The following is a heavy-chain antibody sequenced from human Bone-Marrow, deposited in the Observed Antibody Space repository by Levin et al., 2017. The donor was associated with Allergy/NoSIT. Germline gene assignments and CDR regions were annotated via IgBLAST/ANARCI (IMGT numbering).Heavy chain of an antibody. J-gene: IGHJ4*02. V-gene: IGHV4-59*01. CDR3: ARSLRRENFDY. CDR1: GDSLSSYY. D-gene: IGHD5-24*01. Sequence: SQTLSLTCTVSGDSLSSYYWSWIRPPPGKRLEWIAYISYSGSTNYNPSLKSRVTLSVDTSKNHFSLNLTSVTAADTAVYYCARSLRRENFDYWGQGILVTVSS. CDR2: ISYSGST.